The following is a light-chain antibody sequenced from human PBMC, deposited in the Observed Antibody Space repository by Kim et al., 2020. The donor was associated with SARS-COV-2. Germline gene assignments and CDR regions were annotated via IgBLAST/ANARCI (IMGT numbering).Light chain of an antibody. J-gene: IGKJ2*01. CDR2: AAS. V-gene: IGKV1-27*01. CDR1: QGISNY. Sequence: SASVGDRVTIACRASQGISNYLAWYQQEPGKVPKLLIYAASTLQSGVPSRFSGSGSGTDFTLTISSLQPEDVATYYCQKYNSAPRTFGQGTKLEI. CDR3: QKYNSAPRT.